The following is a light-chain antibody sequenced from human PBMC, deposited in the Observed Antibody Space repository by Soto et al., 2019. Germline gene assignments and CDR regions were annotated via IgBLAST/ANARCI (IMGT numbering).Light chain of an antibody. CDR1: QSVSSN. CDR2: GAS. CDR3: QRYSNWPFT. V-gene: IGKV3-15*01. Sequence: EIVMTQSPATLSVSPGERATLSCRASQSVSSNLAWYQQKPGQAPRLLIYGASTRAAGIPARFSGSGSGTEFALTISSLQSEDFAVYYCQRYSNWPFTFGPGTNVDIK. J-gene: IGKJ3*01.